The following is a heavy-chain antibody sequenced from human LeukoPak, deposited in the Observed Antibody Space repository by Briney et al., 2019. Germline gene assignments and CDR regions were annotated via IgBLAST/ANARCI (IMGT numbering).Heavy chain of an antibody. CDR3: ARGSSGWYGIDY. Sequence: GGSLRLSCAASGFTFSNYWMHWVRQVPGKGLVCVSRVNIDGSSTSYAGSVKGRFTISRDNVKNTLYLQMNSLRAEDTAVYYCARGSSGWYGIDYWGQGALVNVSS. J-gene: IGHJ4*02. CDR1: GFTFSNYW. CDR2: VNIDGSST. D-gene: IGHD6-19*01. V-gene: IGHV3-74*01.